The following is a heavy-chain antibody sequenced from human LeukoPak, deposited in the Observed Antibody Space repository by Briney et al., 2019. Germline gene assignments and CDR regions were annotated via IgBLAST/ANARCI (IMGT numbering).Heavy chain of an antibody. CDR3: TRGLPITMVRGETGYFDY. D-gene: IGHD3-10*01. CDR1: GFTFSSYS. CDR2: ISSSSSTI. V-gene: IGHV3-48*01. J-gene: IGHJ4*02. Sequence: PGGSLRLSCAASGFTFSSYSMNWVRPAPGKGLAWVSYISSSSSTIYYADSVKGRFTISRDNAKKSLYLQMNSLRGQDTGVLLLTRGLPITMVRGETGYFDYWGQGTLVTVSS.